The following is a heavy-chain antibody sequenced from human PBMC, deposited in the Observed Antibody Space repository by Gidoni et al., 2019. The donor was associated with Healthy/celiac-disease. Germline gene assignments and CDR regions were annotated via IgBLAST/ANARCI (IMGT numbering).Heavy chain of an antibody. V-gene: IGHV4-34*01. CDR1: GGSFSAYY. J-gene: IGHJ2*01. CDR2: INHSGST. CDR3: ARRRKVSGSPLYWYFDL. D-gene: IGHD5-12*01. Sequence: QVQLQQWGAGLLKPSETLSLTCAVYGGSFSAYYWSWIRQPPGKGLEWIGEINHSGSTNYNPSLKSRVTISVDTSKNQFSLKLSSVTAADTAVYYCARRRKVSGSPLYWYFDLWGRGTLVTVSS.